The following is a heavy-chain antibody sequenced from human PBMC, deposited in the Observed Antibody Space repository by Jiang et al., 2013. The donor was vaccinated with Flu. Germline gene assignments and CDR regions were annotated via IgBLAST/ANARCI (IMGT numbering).Heavy chain of an antibody. CDR2: IRFDGSDR. J-gene: IGHJ4*02. CDR1: GFTFSYYA. V-gene: IGHV3-30*02. Sequence: QLVESGGGVVQPGGSLRLSCAASGFTFSYYAMHWVRQAPGKGLEWVAFIRFDGSDRYYADSVKGRFTISRDNSENAVYVEMNSLRPEDTAIYYCATLRGSAYDTYLMDSWGQGTLVTVSS. CDR3: ATLRGSAYDTYLMDS. D-gene: IGHD5-12*01.